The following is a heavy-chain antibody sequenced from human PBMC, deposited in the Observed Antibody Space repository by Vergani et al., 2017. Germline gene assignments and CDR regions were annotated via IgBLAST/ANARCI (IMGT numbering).Heavy chain of an antibody. D-gene: IGHD2-15*01. V-gene: IGHV3-30*04. Sequence: QVQLVESGGGVVQPGRSLRLSCAASGFTFSSYAMHWVRQAPGKGLEWVAVISYDGSNKYYADSVKGRFTISRDNSKNTLYLQMNSLRAEDTAVYYCARAASYCSGGSCYDRSRWWFDPWGQGTLVTVSS. CDR3: ARAASYCSGGSCYDRSRWWFDP. CDR2: ISYDGSNK. J-gene: IGHJ5*02. CDR1: GFTFSSYA.